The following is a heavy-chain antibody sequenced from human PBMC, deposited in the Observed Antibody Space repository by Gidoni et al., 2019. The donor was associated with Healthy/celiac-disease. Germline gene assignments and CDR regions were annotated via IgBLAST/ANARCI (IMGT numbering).Heavy chain of an antibody. Sequence: QVQLVESGGSVVQPGRSLSLSCAAAGFTFSSYAMHWVRQAPGKGLGWVAVISYDGINKYYADSVKGRFTISRDNSKNTLYLQMNSLRAEDTAVYYCARGAGYCSSTSCYKFDYWGQGTLVTVSS. CDR2: ISYDGINK. D-gene: IGHD2-2*02. J-gene: IGHJ4*02. V-gene: IGHV3-30-3*01. CDR3: ARGAGYCSSTSCYKFDY. CDR1: GFTFSSYA.